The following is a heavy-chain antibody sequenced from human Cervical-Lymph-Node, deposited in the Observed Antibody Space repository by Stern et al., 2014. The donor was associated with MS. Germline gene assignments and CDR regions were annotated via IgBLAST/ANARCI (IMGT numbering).Heavy chain of an antibody. CDR1: GYTFTSYD. CDR3: ATPSLPVF. J-gene: IGHJ4*02. CDR2: MNPNRGDT. V-gene: IGHV1-8*01. Sequence: VQLVQSGAEVKKPGASVKVSCKASGYTFTSYDITWVRQAPGQGLEWMGYMNPNRGDTVLAQKFQGRVTLTRNTSLSTAYMELNSLTSEDTAVYYCATPSLPVFWGQGTLITVSS.